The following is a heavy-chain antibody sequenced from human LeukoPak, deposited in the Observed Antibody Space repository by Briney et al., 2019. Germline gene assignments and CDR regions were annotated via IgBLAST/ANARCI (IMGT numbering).Heavy chain of an antibody. CDR2: IHASGST. Sequence: PSETLSLTCTVSGGSISSYYWTWIRQPAGKGPEWIGRIHASGSTNYNPSLKSRVNMSVDTSKNQFSLKLNSVTAADTAVYYCARVTGPRYNWFDPWGQVTLVTVSS. CDR1: GGSISSYY. D-gene: IGHD3-9*01. J-gene: IGHJ5*02. CDR3: ARVTGPRYNWFDP. V-gene: IGHV4-4*07.